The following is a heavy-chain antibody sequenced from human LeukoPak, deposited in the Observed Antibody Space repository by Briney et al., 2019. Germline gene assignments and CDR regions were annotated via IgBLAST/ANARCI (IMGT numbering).Heavy chain of an antibody. CDR1: GYTFTSYD. CDR3: AAWDAINYYYGMDV. CDR2: MNPNSGNT. D-gene: IGHD2-8*01. V-gene: IGHV1-8*01. Sequence: ASVKVSCKASGYTFTSYDINWVRQATGQGLEWIGWMNPNSGNTGYAQKFQGRVTMTRNTSISTAYMELSSLRSEDTAVYYCAAWDAINYYYGMDVWGQGTTVTVSS. J-gene: IGHJ6*02.